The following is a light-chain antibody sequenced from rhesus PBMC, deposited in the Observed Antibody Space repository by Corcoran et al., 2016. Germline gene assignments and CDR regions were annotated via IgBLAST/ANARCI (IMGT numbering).Light chain of an antibody. CDR3: QHGYGTPYS. CDR1: ENVNNY. CDR2: KAS. V-gene: IGKV1-74*01. J-gene: IGKJ2*01. Sequence: DIQMTQSPSSLSASVGDRVTITCRASENVNNYLNWYQQKPGKAPKLLIYKASTLKRGVPSRFSGSGSGTDYTFTSSSLQPEDVATYYCQHGYGTPYSFGQGTKVEIK.